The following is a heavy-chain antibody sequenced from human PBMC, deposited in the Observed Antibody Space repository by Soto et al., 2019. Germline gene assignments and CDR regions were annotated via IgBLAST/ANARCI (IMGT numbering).Heavy chain of an antibody. CDR2: IKNKVEGETT. CDR1: GFSFSDSD. Sequence: EVQLVESGGGLVKPGGSLTLSCAASGFSFSDSDMGWARKAPGKGLEWVGRIKNKVEGETTDYAAPVEGRFTISRDDSKNTVYLRMHSVKTEDTAVYFCTTVRWYINYYFDHWGQGTLVTVFS. CDR3: TTVRWYINYYFDH. J-gene: IGHJ4*02. V-gene: IGHV3-15*05. D-gene: IGHD6-13*01.